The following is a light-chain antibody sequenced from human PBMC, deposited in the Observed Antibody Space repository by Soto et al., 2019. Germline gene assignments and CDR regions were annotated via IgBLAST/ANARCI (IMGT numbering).Light chain of an antibody. J-gene: IGLJ1*01. CDR3: ATWARGLSSYF. V-gene: IGLV1-51*01. CDR1: SSNIGNNY. Sequence: QSVLTQPPSVSAAPGQKVTISCSGSSSNIGNNYVSWYQQLPGTAPKLLIYDNNKRPSGIPDRFSGSKSGTSATLGITGLQPVDAADYYCATWARGLSSYFFGTGTKLTAL. CDR2: DNN.